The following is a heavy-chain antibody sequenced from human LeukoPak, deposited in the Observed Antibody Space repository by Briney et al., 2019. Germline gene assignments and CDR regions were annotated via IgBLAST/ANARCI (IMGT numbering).Heavy chain of an antibody. J-gene: IGHJ3*02. CDR1: GYTFTSYY. CDR3: VREEDYGDSPGAFDI. CDR2: INPSGGST. Sequence: ASVKVSCKASGYTFTSYYMHWVRQAPGQRLEWMGIINPSGGSTSYAQKCLGRVTMAKVTATSTVYIELSSLRSEDTAVYYCVREEDYGDSPGAFDIWGQGTMVTVSS. V-gene: IGHV1-46*01. D-gene: IGHD4-17*01.